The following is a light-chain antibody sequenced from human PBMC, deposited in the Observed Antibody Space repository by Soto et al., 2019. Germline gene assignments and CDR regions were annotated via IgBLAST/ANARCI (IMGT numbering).Light chain of an antibody. CDR1: QSIGNW. CDR2: KAS. V-gene: IGKV1-5*03. J-gene: IGKJ1*01. Sequence: DIRMTQSLSTLSASVGDRVTITCRASQSIGNWLAWYQQKPGKAPELLIYKASRLQNGVPSRFSGSGSGTEFIFTMSSLQPDDIATYYCQQYHSYWTFGQGTKVEIK. CDR3: QQYHSYWT.